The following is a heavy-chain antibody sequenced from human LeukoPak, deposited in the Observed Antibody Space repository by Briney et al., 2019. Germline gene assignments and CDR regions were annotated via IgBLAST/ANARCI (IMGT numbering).Heavy chain of an antibody. CDR3: AKGQSSSGWFN. CDR1: GFTFSSYV. CDR2: ISISGGTT. Sequence: GGSLRLSCAASGFTFSSYVMCWVRQAPGKGLGWVSDISISGGTTYYADSVEGRFTISRDNSKSTLYLQMSSLRVEDTAVYYCAKGQSSSGWFNWGQGTLVTVSS. D-gene: IGHD6-19*01. J-gene: IGHJ4*02. V-gene: IGHV3-23*01.